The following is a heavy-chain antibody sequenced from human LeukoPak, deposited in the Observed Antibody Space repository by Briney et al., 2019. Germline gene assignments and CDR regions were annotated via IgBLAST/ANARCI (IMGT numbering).Heavy chain of an antibody. CDR1: GITFSSYW. J-gene: IGHJ4*02. CDR2: INSDGSST. CDR3: ARGRIVGATMVHY. V-gene: IGHV3-74*01. Sequence: GGSLRLSCAASGITFSSYWMHWVRHAPGKGLVWVSRINSDGSSTSYADSVKGRFTISRDNAKNTLYLQMNSLRAEDTAVYYCARGRIVGATMVHYWGQGTLVTVSS. D-gene: IGHD1-26*01.